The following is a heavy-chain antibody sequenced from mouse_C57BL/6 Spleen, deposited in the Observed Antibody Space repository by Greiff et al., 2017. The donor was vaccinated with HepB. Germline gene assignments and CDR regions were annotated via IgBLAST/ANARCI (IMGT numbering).Heavy chain of an antibody. CDR3: TRSRYYYGFDY. V-gene: IGHV1-15*01. CDR2: IDPETGGT. D-gene: IGHD1-1*01. J-gene: IGHJ2*01. Sequence: QVQLQQSGAELVRPGASVTLSCKASGYTFTDYEMHWVKQTPVHGLEWIGAIDPETGGTAYNQKFKGKAILTADKSSSTAYMELRSLTSEDSAVYYCTRSRYYYGFDYWGQGTTLTVSS. CDR1: GYTFTDYE.